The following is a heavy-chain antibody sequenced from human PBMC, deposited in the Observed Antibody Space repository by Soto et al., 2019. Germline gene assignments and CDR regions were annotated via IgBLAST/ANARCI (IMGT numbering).Heavy chain of an antibody. J-gene: IGHJ6*04. Sequence: PGGSLRLSCAASGFTFSSYSMNWVRQAPGKGLEWVSYISNSSSTIYYADSVKGRFTISRDNAKNSLYLQMNSLRAEDTAVYYCARERGLRYYDFWSGYLAWGKGTTVTVSS. CDR2: ISNSSSTI. CDR3: ARERGLRYYDFWSGYLA. V-gene: IGHV3-48*01. D-gene: IGHD3-3*01. CDR1: GFTFSSYS.